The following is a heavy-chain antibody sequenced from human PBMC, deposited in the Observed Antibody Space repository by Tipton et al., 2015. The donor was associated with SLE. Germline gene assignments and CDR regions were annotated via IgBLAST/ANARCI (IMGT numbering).Heavy chain of an antibody. CDR3: ARRSITPYFDY. J-gene: IGHJ4*02. Sequence: TLSLTCTVSGDSISSSSYYWGWIRQPPGKGLEWIGSIYYSGNTYYKPSLNSRVTISLDTSKNQFSLKLTSVTAADTAVYYCARRSITPYFDYWGQGTLVTVSS. CDR2: IYYSGNT. V-gene: IGHV4-39*07. D-gene: IGHD2/OR15-2a*01. CDR1: GDSISSSSYY.